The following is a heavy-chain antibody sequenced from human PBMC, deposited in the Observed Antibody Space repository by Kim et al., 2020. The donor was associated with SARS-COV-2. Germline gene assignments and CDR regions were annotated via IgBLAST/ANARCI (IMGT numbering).Heavy chain of an antibody. D-gene: IGHD3-22*01. CDR2: ISGSGGST. V-gene: IGHV3-23*01. CDR3: AKRGRGADYYDSSGYYYDY. CDR1: GFTFSSYA. Sequence: GGSLRLFCAASGFTFSSYAMSWVRQAPGKGLEWVSLISGSGGSTYYADSVKGRFTISRDNSKNTLYLQMNSLRAEDTAVYYCAKRGRGADYYDSSGYYYDYWGQGTLVTVSS. J-gene: IGHJ4*02.